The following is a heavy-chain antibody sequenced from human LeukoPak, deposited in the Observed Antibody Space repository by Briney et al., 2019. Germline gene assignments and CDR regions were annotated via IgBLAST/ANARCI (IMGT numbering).Heavy chain of an antibody. J-gene: IGHJ5*02. CDR3: ARHDQWLGSGWFDP. CDR2: IYYSGST. Sequence: PSETLSLTCTVSGGSISSYYWSWIRQPPGKGLEWIGYIYYSGSTNYNPSLKSRVTISVDTSKNQFSLKLSSVTAADTAVYYCARHDQWLGSGWFDPWGQGTLVTVSS. D-gene: IGHD6-19*01. V-gene: IGHV4-59*08. CDR1: GGSISSYY.